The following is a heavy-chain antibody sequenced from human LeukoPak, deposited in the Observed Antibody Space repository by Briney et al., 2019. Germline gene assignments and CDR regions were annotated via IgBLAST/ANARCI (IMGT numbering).Heavy chain of an antibody. V-gene: IGHV3-30-3*01. CDR2: ISYDGSNK. CDR3: ARASLDAFYYGMDV. D-gene: IGHD2-2*01. J-gene: IGHJ6*02. Sequence: PGGSLRLSCAASGFTFSSYAMHWVRQAPGKGLEWVAVISYDGSNKYYADSVKGRFTISRDNSKNTLYLQMNSLRAEDTAVYYCARASLDAFYYGMDVWGQGTTVTVSS. CDR1: GFTFSSYA.